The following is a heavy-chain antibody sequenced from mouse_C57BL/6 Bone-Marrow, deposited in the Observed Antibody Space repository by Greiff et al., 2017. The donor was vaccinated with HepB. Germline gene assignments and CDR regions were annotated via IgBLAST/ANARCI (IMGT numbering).Heavy chain of an antibody. CDR1: GYTFTNYW. CDR3: ARREIYFDY. CDR2: IYPGGGYT. V-gene: IGHV1-63*01. Sequence: VKLQESGAELVRPGTSVKMSCKASGYTFTNYWIGWAKQRPGHGLEWIGDIYPGGGYTNYNEKFKGKATLTADKSSSTAYMQFSSLTSEDSAIYYCARREIYFDYWGQGTTLTVSS. J-gene: IGHJ2*01.